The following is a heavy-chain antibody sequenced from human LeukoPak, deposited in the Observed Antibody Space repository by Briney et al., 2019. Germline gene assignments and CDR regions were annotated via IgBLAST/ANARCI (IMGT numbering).Heavy chain of an antibody. J-gene: IGHJ4*02. Sequence: GGSLRLSCAASGFTFSTYAMSWVRQAPGKGLEGVSTISASDAATYYADSVKGRFTISRDNSKSTLYPQMISLRAEDTAVYYCAVGGVIHWQIDYSGQGTLVTVSS. CDR1: GFTFSTYA. D-gene: IGHD2-8*02. CDR3: AVGGVIHWQIDY. CDR2: ISASDAAT. V-gene: IGHV3-23*01.